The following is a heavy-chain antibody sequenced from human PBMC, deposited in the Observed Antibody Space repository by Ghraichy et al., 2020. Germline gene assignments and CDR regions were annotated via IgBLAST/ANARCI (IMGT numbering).Heavy chain of an antibody. CDR3: ARDEGFGARYYYYYGMDV. V-gene: IGHV3-74*01. CDR2: INGAGSST. CDR1: GFTFSNYW. Sequence: GGSLRLSCAASGFTFSNYWMHWVRQAPGKGLVWVSRINGAGSSTFYADSVKGRFTISRDNAKNTLYLQMNSLRAEDTAVYYCARDEGFGARYYYYYGMDVWGQGTTVTVSS. J-gene: IGHJ6*02. D-gene: IGHD3-16*01.